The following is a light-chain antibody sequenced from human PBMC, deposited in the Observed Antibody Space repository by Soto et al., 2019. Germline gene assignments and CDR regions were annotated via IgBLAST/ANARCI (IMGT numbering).Light chain of an antibody. CDR3: QQYRT. CDR1: QSVSSSY. V-gene: IGKV3-20*01. Sequence: DIVLTQSPDTLSMSPGERATLSCRASQSVSSSYLAWYQQKPGQAPRLLIYEASSRATGIPDRFSGSGSGTDFTLTISRLEPEDFAVYYCQQYRTFGQGTKVDIK. CDR2: EAS. J-gene: IGKJ1*01.